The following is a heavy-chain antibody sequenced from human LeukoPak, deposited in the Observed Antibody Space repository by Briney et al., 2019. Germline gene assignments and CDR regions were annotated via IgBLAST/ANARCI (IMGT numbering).Heavy chain of an antibody. D-gene: IGHD2-2*01. CDR1: GGSFRGYY. J-gene: IGHJ4*02. CDR2: IYCSGST. CDR3: ARHRRYCSSTSCSDSGYDDY. V-gene: IGHV4-34*01. Sequence: SETLSLTCAVYGGSFRGYYWSWIRQPPGKGVEGIGDIYCSGSTNYNASLKRRVTISLSPSKNQVALKLSSVPAADTDVYYCARHRRYCSSTSCSDSGYDDYWGQGTLVTVSS.